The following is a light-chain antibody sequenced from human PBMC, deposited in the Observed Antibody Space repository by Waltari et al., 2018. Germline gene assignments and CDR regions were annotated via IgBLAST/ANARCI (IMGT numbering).Light chain of an antibody. CDR2: DAS. V-gene: IGKV3-11*01. CDR3: QQRRNWPLT. J-gene: IGKJ4*01. CDR1: QSVGTY. Sequence: EIVLTQSPDILSFSPGERATLSCRASQSVGTYLAWYQQRPGQSPRLLIYDASYKATGIPARLSGSGSETDFTLTISSLQPEDFAVYYCQQRRNWPLTFGGGTRVQI.